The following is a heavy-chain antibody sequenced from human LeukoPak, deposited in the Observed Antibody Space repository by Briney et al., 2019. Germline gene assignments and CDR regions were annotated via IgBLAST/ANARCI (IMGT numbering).Heavy chain of an antibody. CDR1: GFTFSSYD. J-gene: IGHJ4*02. Sequence: GGSLRLSCAASGFTFSSYDMHWVRHATGKGLEWVSAIGTAGDTYYPGSVKGRFTISRENAKNSLYLQMNSLRAGDTAVYYCARSRRGYYDSSGYFDYWGQGTLVTVSS. D-gene: IGHD3-22*01. CDR3: ARSRRGYYDSSGYFDY. CDR2: IGTAGDT. V-gene: IGHV3-13*01.